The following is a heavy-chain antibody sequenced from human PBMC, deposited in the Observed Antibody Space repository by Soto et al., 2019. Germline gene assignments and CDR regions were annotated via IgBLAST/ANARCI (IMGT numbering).Heavy chain of an antibody. D-gene: IGHD2-15*01. CDR1: GGSVSSGSYY. CDR3: ARDTKLGYCSGGSCYHYYYYYGMDV. J-gene: IGHJ6*02. Sequence: SETLSLTCTVSGGSVSSGSYYWSWIRQPPGKGLEWIGYIYYSGSTNYNPSLKSRVTISVDTSKNQFSLKLSSVTAADTAVYYCARDTKLGYCSGGSCYHYYYYYGMDVWGQGTTVT. CDR2: IYYSGST. V-gene: IGHV4-61*01.